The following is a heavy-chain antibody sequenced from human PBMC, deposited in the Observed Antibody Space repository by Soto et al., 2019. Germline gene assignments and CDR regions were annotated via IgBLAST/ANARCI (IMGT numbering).Heavy chain of an antibody. CDR3: ARISGSASGNYYRDY. Sequence: AGGSLRLSCTASGFTFSSYSMNWVRQSPGKGLEWVSSISPSSDYMFYADSVKGRFTISRDNAKKSLYLQMNSLRAEDTAIYYCARISGSASGNYYRDYWGQGTLVTVSS. V-gene: IGHV3-21*01. J-gene: IGHJ4*02. CDR1: GFTFSSYS. CDR2: ISPSSDYM. D-gene: IGHD3-10*01.